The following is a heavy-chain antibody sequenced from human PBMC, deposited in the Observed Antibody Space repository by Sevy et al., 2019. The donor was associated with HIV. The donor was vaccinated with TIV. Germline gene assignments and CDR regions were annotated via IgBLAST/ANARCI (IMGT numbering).Heavy chain of an antibody. CDR1: GDTFGNYA. V-gene: IGHV1-69*13. CDR2: IIPVFGSA. Sequence: ASVKVSCKASGDTFGNYAIAWVRQAPGQGLEWMGGIIPVFGSANSAQKFQDRVTITADVSTSTAYMELRSLTSEDTAVYYCARSNPDGYNYSYYYGMDVWGQGTTVNVSS. D-gene: IGHD5-18*01. J-gene: IGHJ6*02. CDR3: ARSNPDGYNYSYYYGMDV.